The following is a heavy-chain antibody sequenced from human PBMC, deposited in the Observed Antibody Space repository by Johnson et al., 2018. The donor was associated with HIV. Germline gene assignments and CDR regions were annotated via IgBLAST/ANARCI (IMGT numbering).Heavy chain of an antibody. V-gene: IGHV3-15*01. Sequence: VQLVESGGGLVKPGGSLRLSCAASGFIFSNAWMHWVRQAPGKGLEWVGRIKSKTHGETTDYAAPVKGRFSISRDDSKNTLYLQMNSLKSEDTAVYYCTTDQVDSGSYYNAFHSWGQGTTVTVSS. D-gene: IGHD1-26*01. CDR1: GFIFSNAW. CDR2: IKSKTHGETT. J-gene: IGHJ3*02. CDR3: TTDQVDSGSYYNAFHS.